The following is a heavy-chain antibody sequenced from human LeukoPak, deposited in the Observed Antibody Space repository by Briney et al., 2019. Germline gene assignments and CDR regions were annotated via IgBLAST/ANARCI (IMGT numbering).Heavy chain of an antibody. CDR2: IWYDGSNK. D-gene: IGHD3-3*01. Sequence: GGSLGLCCAAAGFTFSSYGMHWVRQPPGKGLEWVAVIWYDGSNKYYADSVKGRFTISRDNSKNTLYLQMNSLSAEDTAVYYCASRDFWSGYYLDYWGQGTLVTVSS. CDR3: ASRDFWSGYYLDY. V-gene: IGHV3-33*01. J-gene: IGHJ4*02. CDR1: GFTFSSYG.